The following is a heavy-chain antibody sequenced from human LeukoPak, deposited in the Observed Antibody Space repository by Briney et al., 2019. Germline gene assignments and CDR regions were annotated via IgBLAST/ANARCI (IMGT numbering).Heavy chain of an antibody. CDR2: IKSKTDGGTT. CDR1: GLTFRNAW. D-gene: IGHD1-1*01. Sequence: PGGSLRLSCAVSGLTFRNAWMSWVRQAPGKGLEWVGRIKSKTDGGTTDYAAPVKGRFTISRDDSKNTLYLQMNSLKTEDTAVYYCTTDRQLTLRHFDLWGRGTLVTVSS. CDR3: TTDRQLTLRHFDL. V-gene: IGHV3-15*01. J-gene: IGHJ2*01.